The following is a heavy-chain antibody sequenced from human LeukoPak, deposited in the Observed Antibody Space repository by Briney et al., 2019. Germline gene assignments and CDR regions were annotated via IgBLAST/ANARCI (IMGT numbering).Heavy chain of an antibody. CDR2: INPNNGGT. J-gene: IGHJ4*02. CDR3: AGGIASYSSSYFDY. D-gene: IGHD1-26*01. Sequence: ASVKVSCKASGYTFTDHYIHWVRQAPGRGLEWMGWINPNNGGTNYAQRFQGRVTMTRDTYIGTAYMELSRLRSDDTAVYYCAGGIASYSSSYFDYWGQGALVTVSS. V-gene: IGHV1-2*02. CDR1: GYTFTDHY.